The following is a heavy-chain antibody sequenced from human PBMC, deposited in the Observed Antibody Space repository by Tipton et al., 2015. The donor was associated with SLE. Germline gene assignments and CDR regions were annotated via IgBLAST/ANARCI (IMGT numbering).Heavy chain of an antibody. CDR2: ISWNSVSI. V-gene: IGHV3-9*01. D-gene: IGHD3-3*01. CDR1: GFTFDDYA. CDR3: AKDIRDGSSDFWRWDAFDI. J-gene: IGHJ3*02. Sequence: RSLRLSCAASGFTFDDYAMHWVRQAPGKGLEWVSGISWNSVSIGYADSVKGRFTISRDNAKNSLYLQMNSLRAEDTALYYCAKDIRDGSSDFWRWDAFDIWGQGTMVTVSS.